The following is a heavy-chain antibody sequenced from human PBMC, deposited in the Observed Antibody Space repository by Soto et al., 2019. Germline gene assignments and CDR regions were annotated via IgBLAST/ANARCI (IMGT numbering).Heavy chain of an antibody. V-gene: IGHV3-33*01. CDR1: GFTFSSYG. CDR2: IWYDGSNK. Sequence: QVQLVESGGGVVQPGRSLRLSCAASGFTFSSYGMHWVRQAPGKGLEWVAVIWYDGSNKYYADSVKGRFTISRDNSKNTLYRQMNSLRAEDTAVYYCARDRNYYGSGSYYPLGYWGQGTLVTVSS. J-gene: IGHJ4*02. D-gene: IGHD3-10*01. CDR3: ARDRNYYGSGSYYPLGY.